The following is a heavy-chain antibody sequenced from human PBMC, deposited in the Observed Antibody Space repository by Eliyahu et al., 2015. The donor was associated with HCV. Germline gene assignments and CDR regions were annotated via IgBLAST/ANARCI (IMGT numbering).Heavy chain of an antibody. CDR1: GGSIRSGGYY. Sequence: QVQLQESGPGLVKPSQTLSLTCTXSGGSIRSGGYYWSWIRQHPGEGLGWIGYIYYSGSTYYNPSLKSRVTISVDTSKNQFSLKLSSVTAADTAVYYCAREPLWGVRGHAFDIWGQGTMVTVSS. J-gene: IGHJ3*02. D-gene: IGHD3-10*01. CDR3: AREPLWGVRGHAFDI. CDR2: IYYSGST. V-gene: IGHV4-31*03.